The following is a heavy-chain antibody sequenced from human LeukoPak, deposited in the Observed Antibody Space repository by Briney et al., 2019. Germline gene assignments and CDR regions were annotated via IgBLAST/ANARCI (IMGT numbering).Heavy chain of an antibody. D-gene: IGHD6-19*01. CDR1: GGSISSTSYY. Sequence: SETLSLTCTVSGGSISSTSYYWGWIRQPPGKGLEWIGSISYSGSTYYNPSLKSRVTISVDTSKNQFSLKLDSVTAADTAVYYCARDSGGSGWQNWFDPWGQGTLVIVSS. J-gene: IGHJ5*02. CDR2: ISYSGST. V-gene: IGHV4-39*07. CDR3: ARDSGGSGWQNWFDP.